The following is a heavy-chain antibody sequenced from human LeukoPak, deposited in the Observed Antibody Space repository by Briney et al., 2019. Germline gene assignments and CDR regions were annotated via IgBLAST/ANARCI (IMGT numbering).Heavy chain of an antibody. CDR3: AREGWGTYSSGPYYFDY. J-gene: IGHJ4*02. Sequence: GASVKVSCKASGYTFTRNGISWVRQAPGQGLEWMGWINGYNGNTKYAQKLQGRVTMTTDTSTTTAYMELRSLRSDDTAVYYCAREGWGTYSSGPYYFDYWGQGTLIIVSS. V-gene: IGHV1-18*04. CDR2: INGYNGNT. CDR1: GYTFTRNG. D-gene: IGHD6-19*01.